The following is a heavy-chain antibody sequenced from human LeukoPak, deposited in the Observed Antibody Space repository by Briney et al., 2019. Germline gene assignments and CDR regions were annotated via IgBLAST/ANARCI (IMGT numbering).Heavy chain of an antibody. CDR2: INHSGST. V-gene: IGHV4-34*01. CDR3: ARGSRDLVSQYYYYYMDV. Sequence: LETLSLTCAVYGGSFSGYYWSWIRQPPGKGLEWIGEINHSGSTNYNPSLKSRVTISVDTSKNQFSLKLSSVTAADTAVYYCARGSRDLVSQYYYYYMDVWGKGTAVTVSS. CDR1: GGSFSGYY. J-gene: IGHJ6*03. D-gene: IGHD2-8*01.